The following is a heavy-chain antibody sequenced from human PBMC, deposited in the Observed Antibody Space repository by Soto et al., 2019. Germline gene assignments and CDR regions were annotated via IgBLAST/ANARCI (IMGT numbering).Heavy chain of an antibody. Sequence: SSETLSLTCAVYGGSFSGYYWSWIRQPPGKGLEWIGEMDHSGSTNYNPSLKSRVTISVDTSKNQFSLKLTSVTAADTAIYYCARVGRLYSSSWYDNWFAPRGQGTPVPVSS. CDR1: GGSFSGYY. J-gene: IGHJ5*02. V-gene: IGHV4-34*01. D-gene: IGHD6-13*01. CDR2: MDHSGST. CDR3: ARVGRLYSSSWYDNWFAP.